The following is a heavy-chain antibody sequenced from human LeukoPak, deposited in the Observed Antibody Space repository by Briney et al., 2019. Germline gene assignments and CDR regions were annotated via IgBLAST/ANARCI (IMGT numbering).Heavy chain of an antibody. CDR3: ARSGTEDGYNIYFDH. CDR2: ISGSGRGT. CDR1: GFTFSTYA. J-gene: IGHJ4*02. V-gene: IGHV3-23*01. D-gene: IGHD5-24*01. Sequence: GGSLRLSCATSGFTFSTYAMTWVRQAPGKGLEWVSLISGSGRGTHYADSVKGRFTISRDNSKNILYLYMNSLRADDTAVYYCARSGTEDGYNIYFDHWGQGTLVTVSS.